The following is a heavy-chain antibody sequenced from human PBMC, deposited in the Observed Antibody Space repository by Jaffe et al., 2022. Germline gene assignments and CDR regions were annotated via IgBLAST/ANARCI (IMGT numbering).Heavy chain of an antibody. Sequence: QVTLRESGPALVKPTQTLTLTCTFSGFSLSTSGMCVSWVRQPPGKALEWLALIDWDDDKYYSTSLKTRLTISKDTSKNQVVLTMTNMDPVDTATYYCARARYSGPPNYYYMDVWGKGTTVTVSS. J-gene: IGHJ6*03. CDR2: IDWDDDK. V-gene: IGHV2-70*20. CDR3: ARARYSGPPNYYYMDV. D-gene: IGHD5-12*01. CDR1: GFSLSTSGMC.